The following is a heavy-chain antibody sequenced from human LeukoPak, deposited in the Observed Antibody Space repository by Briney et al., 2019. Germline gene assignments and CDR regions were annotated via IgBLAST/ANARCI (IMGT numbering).Heavy chain of an antibody. CDR1: GFTFSSYW. CDR3: ASLDYSGAGSSWN. CDR2: IKQDGSAK. D-gene: IGHD3-10*01. V-gene: IGHV3-7*03. Sequence: GGSLRLSCAASGFTFSSYWMSWVRQAPGKGLEWVANIKQDGSAKNYGDSVKGRFTISRDNAKNSLFLQMNSLRADDTAVYYCASLDYSGAGSSWNWGQGTLVTVSS. J-gene: IGHJ4*02.